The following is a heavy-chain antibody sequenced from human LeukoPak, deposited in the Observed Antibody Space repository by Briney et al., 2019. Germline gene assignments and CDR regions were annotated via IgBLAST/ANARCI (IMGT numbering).Heavy chain of an antibody. CDR3: ARHIAYSACSPDY. V-gene: IGHV5-51*01. CDR2: IYPYDSET. CDR1: GYSFTGFW. D-gene: IGHD6-13*01. J-gene: IGHJ4*02. Sequence: GESLKISFKDSGYSFTGFWSDWVRQMPGKGLEWMGIIYPYDSETRYSPSFQGQVTISADKSISTAYLQWSSLKASDTAMYYCARHIAYSACSPDYWGQGTLVTVSS.